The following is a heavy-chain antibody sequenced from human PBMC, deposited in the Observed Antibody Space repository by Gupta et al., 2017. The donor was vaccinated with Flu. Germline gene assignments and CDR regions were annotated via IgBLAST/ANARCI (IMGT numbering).Heavy chain of an antibody. CDR2: ISYDGSGK. D-gene: IGHD4-4*01. J-gene: IGHJ4*02. Sequence: QAPGKGLEWVAVISYDGSGKYYADSVKGRFTISRDNSRNTLYLQMNSLRAEDTAVYYCAKDLRVTLEHYFDCWGQGTLVTVSS. CDR3: AKDLRVTLEHYFDC. V-gene: IGHV3-30*18.